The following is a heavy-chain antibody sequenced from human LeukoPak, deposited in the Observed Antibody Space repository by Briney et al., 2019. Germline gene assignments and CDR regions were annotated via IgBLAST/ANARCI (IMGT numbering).Heavy chain of an antibody. CDR3: AKLELHKSYDY. J-gene: IGHJ4*02. CDR2: ISSSGSYI. Sequence: GGSLRLSCAASGFTFSSYSMNWVRQAPGKGLEWVSSISSSGSYIYYADSVKGRFTISRDNAKNSLYLQMNSLRAEDTAVYYCAKLELHKSYDYWGQGTLVTVSS. V-gene: IGHV3-21*01. D-gene: IGHD1-7*01. CDR1: GFTFSSYS.